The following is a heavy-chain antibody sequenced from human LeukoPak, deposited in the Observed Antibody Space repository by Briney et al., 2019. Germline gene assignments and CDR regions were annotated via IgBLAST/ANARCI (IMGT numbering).Heavy chain of an antibody. CDR2: LYYSGST. V-gene: IGHV4-61*01. CDR3: ARDSSGWYFFDY. D-gene: IGHD6-19*01. CDR1: GGSVSSGSYS. Sequence: RPSETLSLTCTVSGGSVSSGSYSWSWIRQPPGKGLEWIGYLYYSGSTRYNPSLKRRVTISVDTSKNQFSLKLSSVTAADTAVYYCARDSSGWYFFDYWGQGTLVSVSS. J-gene: IGHJ4*02.